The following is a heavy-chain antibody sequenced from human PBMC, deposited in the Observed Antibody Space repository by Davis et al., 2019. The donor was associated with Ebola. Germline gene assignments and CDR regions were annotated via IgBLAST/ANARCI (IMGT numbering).Heavy chain of an antibody. V-gene: IGHV3-33*08. CDR3: ARDLRTVMYYYYGMDV. CDR2: IWYDGSNK. CDR1: GFTFSSYG. Sequence: GGSLRLSCAASGFTFSSYGMHWVRQAPGKGLEWVAVIWYDGSNKYYADSVKGRFTISRDNSKNTLYLQMNSLRAEDTAVYYCARDLRTVMYYYYGMDVWGQGTTVTVSS. J-gene: IGHJ6*02. D-gene: IGHD4-17*01.